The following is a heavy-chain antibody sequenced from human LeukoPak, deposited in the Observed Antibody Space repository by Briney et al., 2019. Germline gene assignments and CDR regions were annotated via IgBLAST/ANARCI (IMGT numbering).Heavy chain of an antibody. J-gene: IGHJ6*02. CDR1: GGTFSSYT. CDR2: IIPILGIA. V-gene: IGHV1-69*04. D-gene: IGHD2-21*02. CDR3: ARDCGGDCYHYYYGMDV. Sequence: SVKVSCKASGGTFSSYTSSWVRQAPGQGLEWMGRIIPILGIANYAQKFQGRVTITADKSTSTAYMELSSLRSEDTAVYYCARDCGGDCYHYYYGMDVWGQGTTVTVSS.